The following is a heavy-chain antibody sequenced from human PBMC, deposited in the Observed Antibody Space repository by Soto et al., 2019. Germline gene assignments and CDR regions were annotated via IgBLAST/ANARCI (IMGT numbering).Heavy chain of an antibody. Sequence: QVQLVQSGAEVKKPGASVKVSCKASGYTFTSYYMHWVRQAPGQGLEWMGIINPSGGSTSYAQKFQGTVTLTRATSTSTVYMELSSLRSEETAVSYCARERGLIQLWHPYYYYYGMDVWGQGTTVTVSS. D-gene: IGHD5-18*01. V-gene: IGHV1-46*01. J-gene: IGHJ6*02. CDR1: GYTFTSYY. CDR3: ARERGLIQLWHPYYYYYGMDV. CDR2: INPSGGST.